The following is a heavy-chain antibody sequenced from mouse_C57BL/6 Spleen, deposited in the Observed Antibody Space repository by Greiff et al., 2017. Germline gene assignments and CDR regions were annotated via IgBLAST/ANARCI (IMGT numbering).Heavy chain of an antibody. V-gene: IGHV1-53*01. CDR1: GYTFTSYW. J-gene: IGHJ4*01. Sequence: VQLQQPGTELVKPGASVKLSCKASGYTFTSYWMHWVKQRPGQGLEWIGNINPSNGGTNYNEKFKSKATLTVDKSSSTAYMQLSSLTSEDSAVYYCAREVITTVVATPYAMDYRGQGASVTVSS. D-gene: IGHD1-1*01. CDR2: INPSNGGT. CDR3: AREVITTVVATPYAMDY.